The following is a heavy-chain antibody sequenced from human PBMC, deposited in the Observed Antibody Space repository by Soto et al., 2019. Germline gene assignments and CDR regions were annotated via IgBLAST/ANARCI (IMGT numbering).Heavy chain of an antibody. CDR3: AFATSGNYGGFDF. V-gene: IGHV1-69-2*01. D-gene: IGHD4-17*01. J-gene: IGHJ3*01. Sequence: EVQLVQSGAEVKKPGATMKISCKASGYTFSDYFMHWIQQAPGKGLAWMGLVDPEGSGTIYSEKFQGRLTFSADTSTPPAYMELSNLGSADTAVYYCAFATSGNYGGFDFWGRGTLVTVSS. CDR2: VDPEGSGT. CDR1: GYTFSDYF.